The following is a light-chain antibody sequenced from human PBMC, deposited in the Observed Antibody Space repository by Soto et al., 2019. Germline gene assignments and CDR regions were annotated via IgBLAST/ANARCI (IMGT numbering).Light chain of an antibody. CDR2: DVS. V-gene: IGLV2-11*01. Sequence: QSALTQPRSVSGSPGQSVTISCTGTSSDVGGYNYVSWYQQHPGKAPKLMIYDVSKRPSGVPDRFSGSKSGNTASLTISGLQAEDEVDYYCCSYAGSYTYVFGTGTKVTFL. CDR3: CSYAGSYTYV. J-gene: IGLJ1*01. CDR1: SSDVGGYNY.